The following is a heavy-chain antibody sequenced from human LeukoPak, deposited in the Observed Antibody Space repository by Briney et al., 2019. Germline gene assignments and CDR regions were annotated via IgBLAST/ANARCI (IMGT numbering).Heavy chain of an antibody. CDR3: ARERMVRGAYYYYGMDV. CDR2: INHSGST. D-gene: IGHD3-10*01. V-gene: IGHV4-34*01. CDR1: GGSFSGYY. Sequence: PSETLSLTCAVYGGSFSGYYWSWIRQPPGKGLEWIGEINHSGSTNYNPSLKSRVTISVDTSKNQFSLKLSSVTAADTAVYYCARERMVRGAYYYYGMDVWGQGTTVTVS. J-gene: IGHJ6*02.